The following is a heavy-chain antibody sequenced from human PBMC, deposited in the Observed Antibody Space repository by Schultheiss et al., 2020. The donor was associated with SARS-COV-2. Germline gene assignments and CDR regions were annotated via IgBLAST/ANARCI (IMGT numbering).Heavy chain of an antibody. Sequence: ASVKVSCRASGYSFSNYGISWVRQAPGQGLEWMGWISAHNGNTNYAQMLQGRVTMTTDTSTSTAYMELRSLRSDDTAVYYCARVLFPTSGTIRDPYYSYYYGMDVWGQGTTVTVSS. J-gene: IGHJ6*02. CDR1: GYSFSNYG. CDR3: ARVLFPTSGTIRDPYYSYYYGMDV. V-gene: IGHV1-18*04. CDR2: ISAHNGNT. D-gene: IGHD1-26*01.